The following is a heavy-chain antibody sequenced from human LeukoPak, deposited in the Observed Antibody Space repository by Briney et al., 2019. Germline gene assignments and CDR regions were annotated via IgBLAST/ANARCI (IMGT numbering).Heavy chain of an antibody. V-gene: IGHV1-18*01. CDR3: GRLRSIGASGHDASDM. J-gene: IGHJ3*02. D-gene: IGHD3-3*01. CDR2: ISAYNGNT. Sequence: ASVKVSCKASGYTFTSYGISWVRQAPGQGLEWMGWISAYNGNTNSAQNFQGRLTLTTDTSTSTAYMELRSLRSDDTAVYFCGRLRSIGASGHDASDMWGQGTMVTVSS. CDR1: GYTFTSYG.